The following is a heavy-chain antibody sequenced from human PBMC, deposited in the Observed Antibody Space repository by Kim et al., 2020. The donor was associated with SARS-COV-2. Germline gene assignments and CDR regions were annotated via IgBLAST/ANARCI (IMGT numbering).Heavy chain of an antibody. D-gene: IGHD6-13*01. CDR1: GYTLTELS. CDR3: ATGLPPGIAAAGTDY. V-gene: IGHV1-24*01. CDR2: FDPEDGET. Sequence: ASVKVSCKVSGYTLTELSMHWVRQAPGKGLEWMGGFDPEDGETIYAQKFQGRVTMTEDTSTDTAYMERSSLRSEDTAVYYCATGLPPGIAAAGTDYWGQGTLVTVSS. J-gene: IGHJ4*02.